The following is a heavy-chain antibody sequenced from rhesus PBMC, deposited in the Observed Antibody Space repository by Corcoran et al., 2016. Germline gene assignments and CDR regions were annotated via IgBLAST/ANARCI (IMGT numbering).Heavy chain of an antibody. J-gene: IGHJ4*01. D-gene: IGHD6-31*01. Sequence: QVQLQESGPGLVTPSETLSLTCAVSGGSFSRYSWGWIRQPPGKGLEWSGYISGSSGSTDYNPSLKSRVTISTDTSKNQFSLKLSSVTAADTAVYYCTSVTGGGYVYDYWGQGVLVTVSS. CDR3: TSVTGGGYVYDY. V-gene: IGHV4-165*01. CDR1: GGSFSRYS. CDR2: ISGSSGST.